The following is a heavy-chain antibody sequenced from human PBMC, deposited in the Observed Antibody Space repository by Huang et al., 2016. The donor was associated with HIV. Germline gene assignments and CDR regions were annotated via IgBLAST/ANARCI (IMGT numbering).Heavy chain of an antibody. CDR2: VAPEHGET. Sequence: QVQLVQSGAEVKKPGASVKVSCKVSGYTLTELSIHWVRQAPGKGLEWRGGVAPEHGETIYAQNFQGRVTMTEDTSTDTPYMELHSLRPEDTAVYYCAAGYDTYYDIWGQGTMVIASS. D-gene: IGHD2-21*01. J-gene: IGHJ3*02. CDR3: AAGYDTYYDI. V-gene: IGHV1-24*01. CDR1: GYTLTELS.